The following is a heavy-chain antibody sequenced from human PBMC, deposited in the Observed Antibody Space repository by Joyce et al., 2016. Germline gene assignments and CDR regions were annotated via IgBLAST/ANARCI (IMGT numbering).Heavy chain of an antibody. V-gene: IGHV3-21*01. Sequence: EVQLVESGGGLVKPGGSLRLSCAATGFTFSSYSMSWVRQAPGKGLEWVSYLSSSSSDIKYTDSVKGRFTISRDNAKNSLYLQMNSLRVEDTAVYYCARSSYTNGIFDYWCQGTLVTVSS. CDR3: ARSSYTNGIFDY. D-gene: IGHD2-8*01. J-gene: IGHJ4*02. CDR1: GFTFSSYS. CDR2: LSSSSSDI.